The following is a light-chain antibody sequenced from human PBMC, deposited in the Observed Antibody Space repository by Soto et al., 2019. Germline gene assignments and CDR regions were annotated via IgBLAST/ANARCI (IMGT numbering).Light chain of an antibody. Sequence: DIQMTQSPSTLYASVGDRVTISCRASQNINTWLAWSQHKPGKAPRLLIYDASSLESGVPSRFSGSGSGTDFTLTISSLQPDDFATYYGHVYNSFSRSCGHATRVEVK. CDR1: QNINTW. V-gene: IGKV1-5*01. CDR3: HVYNSFSRS. J-gene: IGKJ1*01. CDR2: DAS.